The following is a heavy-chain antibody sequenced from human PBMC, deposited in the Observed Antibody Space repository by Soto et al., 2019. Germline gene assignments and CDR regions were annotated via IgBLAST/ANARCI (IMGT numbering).Heavy chain of an antibody. Sequence: LRLSFAASGFTFTRYSMNWVRQAPGKGLEWVSSISSTTNYIYYGDSMKGRFTISRDNAKNSLYLEMNSLRAEDTAVYYCARESEDLTSNFDYWGQGTLVTVSS. J-gene: IGHJ4*02. CDR2: ISSTTNYI. V-gene: IGHV3-21*06. CDR3: ARESEDLTSNFDY. CDR1: GFTFTRYS.